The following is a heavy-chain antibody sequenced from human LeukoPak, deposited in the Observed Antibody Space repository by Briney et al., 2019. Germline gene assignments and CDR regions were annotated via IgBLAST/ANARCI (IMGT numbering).Heavy chain of an antibody. CDR3: ARTVVPAAIAPGNYYMDV. CDR2: IYYSGST. V-gene: IGHV4-31*03. J-gene: IGHJ6*03. Sequence: KPSETLSLTCTVSGGSISSSSYYWGWIRQPPGKGLEWIGYIYYSGSTYYNPSLKGRVTISVDTSKNQFSLKLSSVTAADTAVYYCARTVVPAAIAPGNYYMDVWGKGTTVTVSS. D-gene: IGHD2-2*01. CDR1: GGSISSSSYY.